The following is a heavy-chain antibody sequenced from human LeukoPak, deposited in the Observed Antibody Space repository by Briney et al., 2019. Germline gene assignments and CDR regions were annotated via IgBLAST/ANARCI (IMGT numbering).Heavy chain of an antibody. Sequence: SVKVSCKASGGTFSSYAISWVRQAPGQGLERMGGIIPIFGTANYAQKFQGRVTITADESTSTAYMELSSLRSEDTAVYYCARGAPIVGAFRLAGYYFDYWGQGTLVTVSS. D-gene: IGHD1-26*01. J-gene: IGHJ4*02. V-gene: IGHV1-69*13. CDR3: ARGAPIVGAFRLAGYYFDY. CDR1: GGTFSSYA. CDR2: IIPIFGTA.